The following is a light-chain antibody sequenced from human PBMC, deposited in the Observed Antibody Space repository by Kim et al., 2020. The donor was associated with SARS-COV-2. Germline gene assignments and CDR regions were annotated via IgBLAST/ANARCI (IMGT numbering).Light chain of an antibody. CDR3: MQATRWPWT. J-gene: IGKJ1*01. CDR1: QSLVYSDGNTY. CDR2: DVS. Sequence: VMTQSPLSLPVTLGQPASISCRSSQSLVYSDGNTYLNWFHQRPGQSPRRLIYDVSKRDSGVPDRFIGSGSGTDFTLNISRVEAEDVGVYYCMQATRWPWTFGQGTKV. V-gene: IGKV2-30*01.